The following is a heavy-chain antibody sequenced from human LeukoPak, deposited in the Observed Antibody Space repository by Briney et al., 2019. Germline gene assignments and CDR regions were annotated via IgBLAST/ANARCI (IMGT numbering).Heavy chain of an antibody. J-gene: IGHJ6*02. CDR1: GYSFTSYW. Sequence: GESLKISCKGSGYSFTSYWIAWVRQMPGKGLEWMGIIYPGDSDTTYTPSFQGQVTFSVDKSLSTAYLQWSSLKASDTAIYYCARQSGNKQYYYGMDVWGQGTTVTVSS. V-gene: IGHV5-51*01. D-gene: IGHD5-12*01. CDR2: IYPGDSDT. CDR3: ARQSGNKQYYYGMDV.